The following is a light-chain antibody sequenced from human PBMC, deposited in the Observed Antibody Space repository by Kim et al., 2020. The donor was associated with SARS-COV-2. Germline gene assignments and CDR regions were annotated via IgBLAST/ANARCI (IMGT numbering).Light chain of an antibody. Sequence: SPGERATVSCRASQSVSSSLAWYQQKPGQSPRLLIYHASTRATGVPARFSASGSGTEFTLTISSLQSEDFAVYYCQQYSNWPPWTFGQGTKVDIK. CDR3: QQYSNWPPWT. V-gene: IGKV3-15*01. CDR2: HAS. CDR1: QSVSSS. J-gene: IGKJ1*01.